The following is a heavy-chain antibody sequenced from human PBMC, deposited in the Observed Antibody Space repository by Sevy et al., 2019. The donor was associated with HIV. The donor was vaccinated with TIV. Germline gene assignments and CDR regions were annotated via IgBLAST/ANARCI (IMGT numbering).Heavy chain of an antibody. D-gene: IGHD3-16*02. CDR3: AKPGKVSGSYLDAFDI. CDR2: ISYDGGNK. J-gene: IGHJ3*02. Sequence: GESLKISCAASGFTFSKYGMHWVRQAPGKGLEWVAVISYDGGNKYYADTVKGRFTISKDNFKNTLYLQMNSLRAEDTAIYYCAKPGKVSGSYLDAFDIWGQGTMVTVSS. V-gene: IGHV3-30*18. CDR1: GFTFSKYG.